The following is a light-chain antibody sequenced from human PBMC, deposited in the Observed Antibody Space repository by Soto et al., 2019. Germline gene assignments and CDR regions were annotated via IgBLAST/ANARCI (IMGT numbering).Light chain of an antibody. CDR1: QGISHD. CDR2: AAS. CDR3: QQYNDAPWT. J-gene: IGKJ1*01. Sequence: DIQMTQSPSSLPASVGDRVTITCRASQGISHDLAWYQQKPGKVPKLLIYAASTLQSGVASRFSGSGSGTDFTLTHSSLQPEDVATYYCQQYNDAPWTFGPGNKVEIK. V-gene: IGKV1-27*01.